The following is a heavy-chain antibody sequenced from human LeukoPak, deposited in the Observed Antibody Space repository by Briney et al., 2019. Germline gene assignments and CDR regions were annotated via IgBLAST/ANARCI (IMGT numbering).Heavy chain of an antibody. V-gene: IGHV4-39*07. Sequence: SETLSLTCTVSGGSISSSSYYWGWIRQPPGKGLEWIGSIYYSGSTYYNPSLKSRVTISVDTSKNQFSLKLSSVTAADTAVYYCARIRITMVRGVIITGYYYYYMDVWGKGTTVTVSS. J-gene: IGHJ6*03. CDR1: GGSISSSSYY. CDR3: ARIRITMVRGVIITGYYYYYMDV. D-gene: IGHD3-10*01. CDR2: IYYSGST.